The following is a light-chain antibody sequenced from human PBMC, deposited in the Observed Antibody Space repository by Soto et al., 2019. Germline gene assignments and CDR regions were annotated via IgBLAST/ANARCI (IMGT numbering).Light chain of an antibody. CDR1: SSDVGAYDF. J-gene: IGLJ1*01. CDR2: EVR. CDR3: SSYTTSSTRV. V-gene: IGLV2-14*03. Sequence: SVVSQACSVSRSPGPSIPITNTRTSSDVGAYDFVSWYQQHPDKAPKLMIYEVRNRPSGVSNRFSGSKSVNTATLTISGLQAEDEADYYCSSYTTSSTRVFGTGTKVTVL.